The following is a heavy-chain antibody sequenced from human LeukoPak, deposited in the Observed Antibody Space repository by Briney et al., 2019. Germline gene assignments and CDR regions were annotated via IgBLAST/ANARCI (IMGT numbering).Heavy chain of an antibody. J-gene: IGHJ3*01. D-gene: IGHD1-26*01. CDR1: GFTFSSYT. V-gene: IGHV3-48*02. CDR2: ISTSSSIT. Sequence: QPGGSLILSCVASGFTFSSYTMNWVRKAPGKGLEWISYISTSSSITYYADSVKGRFSISRDNAKNSLYLQMNSLKDDDTAVYYCARDKSGSDSARGAVIDFCGQGAMVTVSS. CDR3: ARDKSGSDSARGAVIDF.